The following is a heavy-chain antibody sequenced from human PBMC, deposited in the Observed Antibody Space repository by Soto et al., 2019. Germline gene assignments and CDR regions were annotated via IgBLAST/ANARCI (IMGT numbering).Heavy chain of an antibody. Sequence: EVQLVESGGGLVKPGGSLRLSCAASGFTFSSYSMNWVRQAPGKGREWVSSISSSSSYIYYADSVKGRFTISRDNAKNSLYLQMNSLRAEDTAVYYCASAEYYFDVSGWYYWGQGTLVTVSS. J-gene: IGHJ4*02. D-gene: IGHD3-22*01. V-gene: IGHV3-21*01. CDR1: GFTFSSYS. CDR3: ASAEYYFDVSGWYY. CDR2: ISSSSSYI.